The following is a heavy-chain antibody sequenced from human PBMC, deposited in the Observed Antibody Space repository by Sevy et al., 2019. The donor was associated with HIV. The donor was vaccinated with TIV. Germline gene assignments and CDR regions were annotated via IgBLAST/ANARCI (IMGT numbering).Heavy chain of an antibody. D-gene: IGHD2-21*01. CDR1: GYSFTSYW. CDR2: IYPGDSDT. V-gene: IGHV5-51*01. CDR3: ARKLFCGGDCYSLDY. J-gene: IGHJ4*02. Sequence: GEPLKISCKGSGYSFTSYWIGWVRQMPGKGLEWMGIIYPGDSDTRCSPSFQGQVTISADKSISTAYLQWSSLKASDTAMYYCARKLFCGGDCYSLDYWGQGTLVTVSS.